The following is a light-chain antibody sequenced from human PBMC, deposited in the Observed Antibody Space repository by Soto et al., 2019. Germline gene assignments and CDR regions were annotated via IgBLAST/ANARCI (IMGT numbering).Light chain of an antibody. CDR1: SSDVGGYNY. CDR2: DVK. Sequence: QSALTQPRSVSGSPGQSVTLSCTGTSSDVGGYNYVTWYQQYPGKAPTVMIYDVKTRPSGVPDRFSGSNSGNTASLTISGLQAEDEADYYCCSYAGDYTFVFGTGTKLTVL. CDR3: CSYAGDYTFV. J-gene: IGLJ1*01. V-gene: IGLV2-11*01.